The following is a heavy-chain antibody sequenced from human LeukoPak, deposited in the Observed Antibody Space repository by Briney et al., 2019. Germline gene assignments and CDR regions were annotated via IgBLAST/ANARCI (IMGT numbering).Heavy chain of an antibody. CDR1: GFTFDDYA. J-gene: IGHJ4*02. CDR3: ARGDYDILTGYPGAFDY. Sequence: LRLSCAASGFTFDDYAMHWVRQAPGKGLEWIGYIYHSGSTYYNPSLKSRVTISLDRSKNQFSLKLSSVTAADTAVYYCARGDYDILTGYPGAFDYWGQGTLVTVSS. CDR2: IYHSGST. V-gene: IGHV4-30-2*01. D-gene: IGHD3-9*01.